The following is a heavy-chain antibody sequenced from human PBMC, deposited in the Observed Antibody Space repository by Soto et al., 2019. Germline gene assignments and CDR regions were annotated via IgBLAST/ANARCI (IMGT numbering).Heavy chain of an antibody. CDR3: ATYCGSSDCYRFDY. J-gene: IGHJ4*02. V-gene: IGHV3-7*01. CDR2: MNQGGSEK. Sequence: GGSLRLSCAASGFMFSTYWMAWVRQAPGKGLEWVANMNQGGSEKYYVDSVKGRFTISRDNAKNSLYVQMNSLRAEDTAVYYCATYCGSSDCYRFDYWGQGTLVTVSS. CDR1: GFMFSTYW. D-gene: IGHD2-2*02.